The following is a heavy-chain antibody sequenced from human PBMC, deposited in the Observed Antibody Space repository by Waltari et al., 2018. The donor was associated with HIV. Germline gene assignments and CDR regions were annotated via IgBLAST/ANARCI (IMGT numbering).Heavy chain of an antibody. Sequence: QVHLVESGGGVVQPGRSLRLSCAASGFTFSSYAMHWVRQAPGKGLEWVAVISYNGDDKYYADSVKGRFTISRDNSKNTLYLQMNSLRAEDTAVYYCAKGASGWSPGYWGQGTLVTVSS. CDR3: AKGASGWSPGY. CDR2: ISYNGDDK. V-gene: IGHV3-30*18. D-gene: IGHD6-19*01. J-gene: IGHJ4*02. CDR1: GFTFSSYA.